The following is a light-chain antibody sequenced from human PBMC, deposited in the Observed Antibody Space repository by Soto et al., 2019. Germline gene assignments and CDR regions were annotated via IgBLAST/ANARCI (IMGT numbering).Light chain of an antibody. V-gene: IGLV2-8*01. Sequence: QSVLTQPPSASGSPGQSVTISCTGTSSDVGAYDYVSWYQQHPGKAPKLMIYEGSKRPSGVSNRFSGSKSGNTASLTISGLQAEDEAYYYCWSYAGNTIFVFGGGTKVTVL. CDR3: WSYAGNTIFV. J-gene: IGLJ2*01. CDR1: SSDVGAYDY. CDR2: EGS.